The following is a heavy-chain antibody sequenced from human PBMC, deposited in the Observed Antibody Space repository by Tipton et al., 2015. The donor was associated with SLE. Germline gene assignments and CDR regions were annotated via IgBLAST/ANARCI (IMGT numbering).Heavy chain of an antibody. V-gene: IGHV3-21*01. CDR3: ATGRDGYRVFDY. Sequence: SLRLSCAASGFPFSSYAMNLVRQAPGKGLEWVSSISSSSSYLYYTDSVKGRFTISRHNAKRSFYLQMDSLRPEDTAVYYCATGRDGYRVFDYWGQGTLVTVSS. CDR1: GFPFSSYA. CDR2: ISSSSSYL. J-gene: IGHJ4*02. D-gene: IGHD5-24*01.